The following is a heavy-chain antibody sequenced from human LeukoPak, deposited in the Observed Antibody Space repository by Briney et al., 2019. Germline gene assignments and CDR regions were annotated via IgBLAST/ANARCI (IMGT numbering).Heavy chain of an antibody. CDR1: GYTFTGYY. CDR2: INPNSGGT. Sequence: ASVKVSCKASGYTFTGYYMHWVRQAPGQGLEWMGWINPNSGGTNYAQKFQGRVTMTRVTSISTAYMELSRLRSDDTAVYYCARGLAPGWGYYHYYMDVWGKGTTVTISS. J-gene: IGHJ6*03. V-gene: IGHV1-2*02. D-gene: IGHD6-19*01. CDR3: ARGLAPGWGYYHYYMDV.